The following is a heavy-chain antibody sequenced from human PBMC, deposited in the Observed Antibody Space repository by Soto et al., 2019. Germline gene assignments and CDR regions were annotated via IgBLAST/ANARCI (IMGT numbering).Heavy chain of an antibody. CDR3: AKDWAPYYDILTGYSPLFDY. CDR1: GFTFSSYA. D-gene: IGHD3-9*01. J-gene: IGHJ4*02. V-gene: IGHV3-23*01. CDR2: ISGSGGST. Sequence: GGFLRLSCAASGFTFSSYAMSWVRQAPGKGLEWVSAISGSGGSTYYADSVKGRFTISRDNSKNTLYLQMNSLRAEDTAVYYCAKDWAPYYDILTGYSPLFDYWGQGTLVTVSS.